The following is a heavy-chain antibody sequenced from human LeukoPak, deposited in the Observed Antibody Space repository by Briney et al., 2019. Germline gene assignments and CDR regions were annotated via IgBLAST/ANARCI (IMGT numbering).Heavy chain of an antibody. CDR2: INHSRST. J-gene: IGHJ2*01. CDR3: ARVPKYFDL. Sequence: SETLSLTCAVYGGSFSGFYWTWIRQPPGKGLEWVGQINHSRSTHYNPSLKSRVTISVDTSKNQFSLKLSSVTAADTAVYYCARVPKYFDLWGRGTLVTVSS. CDR1: GGSFSGFY. V-gene: IGHV4-34*01.